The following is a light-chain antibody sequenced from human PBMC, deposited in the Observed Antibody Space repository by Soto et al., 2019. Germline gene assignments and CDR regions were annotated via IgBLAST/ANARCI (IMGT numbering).Light chain of an antibody. J-gene: IGKJ2*01. CDR1: QSITTY. V-gene: IGKV1-39*01. CDR3: HQTYNTLYT. Sequence: DIQMTQSPSSLSASVGDRVTITCRASQSITTYLNWYRQKPGKAPKLLIYAASSLQSGVPSRFSGSGSGTDFTLTISSLQPEDFATYYCHQTYNTLYTFGQGTKVDIK. CDR2: AAS.